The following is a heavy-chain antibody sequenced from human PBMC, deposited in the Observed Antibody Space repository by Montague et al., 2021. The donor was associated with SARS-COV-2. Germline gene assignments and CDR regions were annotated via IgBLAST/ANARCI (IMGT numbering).Heavy chain of an antibody. V-gene: IGHV3-23*01. CDR3: AKQGCSSTTCYANC. D-gene: IGHD2-2*01. J-gene: IGHJ4*02. Sequence: SLRLSCAASGFAFSDYAMSWVRQAPGKGLEWVSGISNSGGSYYADSVRGRFTMSRDNSKNTLYLQMNSLRAEDTAVYYCAKQGCSSTTCYANCWGQGTLVIVSS. CDR1: GFAFSDYA. CDR2: ISNSGGS.